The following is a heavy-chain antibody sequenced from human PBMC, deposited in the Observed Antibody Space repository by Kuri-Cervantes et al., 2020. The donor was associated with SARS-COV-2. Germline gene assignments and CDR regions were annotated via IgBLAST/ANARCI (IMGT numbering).Heavy chain of an antibody. CDR1: GFTFSSYS. V-gene: IGHV3-21*01. CDR2: ISSSSSYI. CDR3: AKTREGIQLWYFDY. Sequence: GGSLRLSCAASGFTFSSYSMNWVRQAPGKGLEWVSSISSSSSYIYYADSVKGRFTISRDNAKNSLYLQTNSLRAEDTAVYYCAKTREGIQLWYFDYWGQGTLVTVSS. J-gene: IGHJ4*02. D-gene: IGHD5-18*01.